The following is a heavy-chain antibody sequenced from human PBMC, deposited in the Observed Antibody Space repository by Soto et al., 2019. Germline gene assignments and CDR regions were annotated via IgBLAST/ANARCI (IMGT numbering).Heavy chain of an antibody. CDR3: ARGVVYRDVGLAYGMDV. V-gene: IGHV4-34*01. J-gene: IGHJ6*02. D-gene: IGHD3-22*01. CDR1: GESFSHHY. Sequence: SETLSLICDVYGESFSHHYWTWIRQSAGKGQEWVGEINYSGSTRYNWYLESRVTISVDTSKNQFSLVVTSVTAEDTAVYYCARGVVYRDVGLAYGMDVWGQGTTVTVSS. CDR2: INYSGST.